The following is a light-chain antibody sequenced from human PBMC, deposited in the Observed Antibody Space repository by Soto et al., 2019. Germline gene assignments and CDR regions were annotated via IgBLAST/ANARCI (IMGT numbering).Light chain of an antibody. CDR3: LLYYGGAQV. Sequence: QAVVTQEPSLTVSPGGTVTLTCASSTGAVTSGHFPNWFQQKPGQAPRALIHNTNNKHSWTPARFSGSLLGGKAALTLSGVQPEDEAEYYCLLYYGGAQVLGPGTKVTVL. CDR1: TGAVTSGHF. J-gene: IGLJ1*01. CDR2: NTN. V-gene: IGLV7-43*01.